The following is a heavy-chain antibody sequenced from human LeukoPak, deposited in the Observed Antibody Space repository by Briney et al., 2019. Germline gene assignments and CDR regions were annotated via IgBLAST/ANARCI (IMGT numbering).Heavy chain of an antibody. CDR2: INSDGSST. CDR3: ARGRAYYYDSTHAFDI. J-gene: IGHJ3*02. D-gene: IGHD3-22*01. Sequence: PGGSLRLSCAASGFTFSTYWMHWVRQAPGKGLVWVSRINSDGSSTNYADSVKGRFTISSDNAKNTLYLQMNILRAEDTAVYYCARGRAYYYDSTHAFDIWGQGTMVSVSS. CDR1: GFTFSTYW. V-gene: IGHV3-74*01.